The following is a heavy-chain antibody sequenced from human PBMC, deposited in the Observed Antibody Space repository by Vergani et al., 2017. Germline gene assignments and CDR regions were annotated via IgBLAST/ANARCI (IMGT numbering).Heavy chain of an antibody. V-gene: IGHV1-69*12. CDR2: IIPIFGTA. CDR1: GGTFSSYA. D-gene: IGHD3-3*01. Sequence: QVQLVQSGAEVKKPGSSVKVSCKASGGTFSSYAISWVRQAPGQGLEWMGGIIPIFGTANYAQKFQGRVTITADESTSTAYMELSSLRFEDTAVYYCARDGHYYDFWSGKNYYYYYMDVWGKGTTVTVSS. J-gene: IGHJ6*03. CDR3: ARDGHYYDFWSGKNYYYYYMDV.